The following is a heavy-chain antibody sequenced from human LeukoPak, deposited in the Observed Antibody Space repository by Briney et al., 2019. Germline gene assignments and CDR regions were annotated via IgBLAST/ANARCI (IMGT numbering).Heavy chain of an antibody. D-gene: IGHD3-10*01. V-gene: IGHV3-66*01. CDR3: AKDESYYYGSGSYETFDI. J-gene: IGHJ3*02. CDR1: GFTVSSNY. CDR2: IYSGGST. Sequence: GGSLRLSCAASGFTVSSNYMSWVRQAPGKGLEWVSVIYSGGSTYYADSVKGRFTISRDNSKNTLYLQMNSLRAEDTAVYYCAKDESYYYGSGSYETFDIWGRGTMVTVSS.